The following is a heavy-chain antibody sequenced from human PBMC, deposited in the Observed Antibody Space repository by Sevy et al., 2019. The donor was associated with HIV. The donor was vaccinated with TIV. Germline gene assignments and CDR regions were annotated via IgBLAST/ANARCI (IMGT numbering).Heavy chain of an antibody. CDR3: ARDAYCSSTSCYTYYYYYGMDV. CDR1: GYTFTGYY. J-gene: IGHJ6*02. D-gene: IGHD2-2*02. CDR2: INPNSGGT. Sequence: ASVKVSCKASGYTFTGYYMHWVRQAPGQGLEWMGWINPNSGGTNYAQKFRGRVTMTRDTSISTAYMELSRLRSDDTAVYYCARDAYCSSTSCYTYYYYYGMDVWGQGTTVTVSS. V-gene: IGHV1-2*02.